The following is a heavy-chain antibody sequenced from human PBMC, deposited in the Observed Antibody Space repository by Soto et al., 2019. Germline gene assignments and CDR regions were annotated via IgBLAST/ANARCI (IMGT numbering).Heavy chain of an antibody. V-gene: IGHV4-34*01. CDR3: ARGYNWNDGGYFDY. J-gene: IGHJ4*02. Sequence: QVQLQQWGAGLLKPSETLSLTCAVYGGSFSGYYWSWIRQPPGKGLEWIGEINHSGSTNYNPSLKSRVTISVDTSKNQFSLKLSSVTAADTAVYYCARGYNWNDGGYFDYWGQGTLVTVSS. D-gene: IGHD1-1*01. CDR1: GGSFSGYY. CDR2: INHSGST.